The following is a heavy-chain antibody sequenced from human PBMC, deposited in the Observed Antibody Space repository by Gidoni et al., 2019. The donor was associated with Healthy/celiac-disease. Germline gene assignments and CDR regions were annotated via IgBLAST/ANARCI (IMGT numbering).Heavy chain of an antibody. J-gene: IGHJ6*02. V-gene: IGHV1-2*02. Sequence: QVQLVQSGAEVKKPGASVKVSCKASGYTFTGYYMHWVRQAPGQGLEWMGWINPNSGGTNYAQKFQGRVTMTRDTSISTAYMELSRLRSDDTAVYYCAREYYVDTAMASYYYYYGMDVWGQGTTVTVSS. CDR3: AREYYVDTAMASYYYYYGMDV. CDR2: INPNSGGT. CDR1: GYTFTGYY. D-gene: IGHD5-18*01.